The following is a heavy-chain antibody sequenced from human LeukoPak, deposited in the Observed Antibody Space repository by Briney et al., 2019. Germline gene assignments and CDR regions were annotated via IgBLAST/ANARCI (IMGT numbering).Heavy chain of an antibody. V-gene: IGHV4-34*01. CDR3: ARGPEGIAAAGTGFDY. D-gene: IGHD6-13*01. J-gene: IGHJ4*02. Sequence: PSETLSLTCAVYGGSFSGYYWSWIRQPPGKGLEWIGEINHSGSTNYNPSLKSRVTISVDTSKNQFSLKLSSVTAADTAVYYCARGPEGIAAAGTGFDYWGQGTLVTVSS. CDR1: GGSFSGYY. CDR2: INHSGST.